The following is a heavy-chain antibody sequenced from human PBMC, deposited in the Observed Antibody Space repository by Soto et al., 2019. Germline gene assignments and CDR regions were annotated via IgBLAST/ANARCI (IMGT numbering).Heavy chain of an antibody. D-gene: IGHD3-3*01. Sequence: QVQLVQSGAEVKKPGASVKVSCKASGYTFTSYGISWVRQAPGQGLEWMGWISAYNGNTNYAQKLQGRVTMTTDTSTSTAYMGLRGLRSDDTAVYYCARDGTVLPRPEDLEWHSDIPYYLFGMDGWGQGTTVNVSS. J-gene: IGHJ6*02. CDR3: ARDGTVLPRPEDLEWHSDIPYYLFGMDG. CDR1: GYTFTSYG. CDR2: ISAYNGNT. V-gene: IGHV1-18*04.